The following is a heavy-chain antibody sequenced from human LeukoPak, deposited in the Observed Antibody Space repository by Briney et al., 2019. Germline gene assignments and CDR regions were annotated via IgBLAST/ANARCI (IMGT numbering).Heavy chain of an antibody. Sequence: SETLSLTCAVSGGSISSSNWWRWVRQPPGKGLEWIGEIYHSGSTNYNPSLKSRVTISVDKSKNQVSLKLSSVTAADTAVYYCASVLGSSRAFDIWGQGTMVTVSS. CDR2: IYHSGST. J-gene: IGHJ3*02. CDR1: GGSISSSNW. V-gene: IGHV4-4*02. CDR3: ASVLGSSRAFDI. D-gene: IGHD2-8*02.